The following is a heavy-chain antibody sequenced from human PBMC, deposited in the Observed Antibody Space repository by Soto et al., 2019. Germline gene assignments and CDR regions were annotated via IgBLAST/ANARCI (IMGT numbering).Heavy chain of an antibody. Sequence: ASVKVSCKASGYTFTSYYMHWVRQAPGQGLEWIGIINPSGGSTSYAQKFQGRVTMTRDTSTSTVYMELSSLRSEDTAVYYCARVYSGSYQTPHYFDYWGQGTLVTVSS. CDR3: ARVYSGSYQTPHYFDY. J-gene: IGHJ4*02. D-gene: IGHD1-26*01. CDR1: GYTFTSYY. V-gene: IGHV1-46*01. CDR2: INPSGGST.